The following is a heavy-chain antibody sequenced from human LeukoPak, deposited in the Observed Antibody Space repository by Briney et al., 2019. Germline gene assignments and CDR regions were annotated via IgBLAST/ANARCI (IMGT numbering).Heavy chain of an antibody. Sequence: SETLSLTCAVYGGSFSGYYWSWIRQPPGKGLEWIGYIYYSGSTNYNPSLKSRVTISVDTSKNQFSLKLSSVTAADTAVYYCARLGYYSSSWTAFDYWGQGTLVTVSS. J-gene: IGHJ4*02. V-gene: IGHV4-59*08. CDR3: ARLGYYSSSWTAFDY. CDR1: GGSFSGYY. CDR2: IYYSGST. D-gene: IGHD6-13*01.